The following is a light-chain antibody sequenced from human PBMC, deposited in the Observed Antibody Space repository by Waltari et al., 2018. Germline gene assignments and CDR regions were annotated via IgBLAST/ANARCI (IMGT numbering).Light chain of an antibody. V-gene: IGLV1-47*01. CDR2: RHN. Sequence: QSVLTQPPSKSGTPGQRVPLSCSGSSSNFGNHYVFWYQPLPGPTPKLLIYRHNPRHPGVRVRYSGSKSGTSASLAISGRRPEDEATYYCAAWDDSLSVSYVCGTGTKVTVL. CDR1: SSNFGNHY. CDR3: AAWDDSLSVSYV. J-gene: IGLJ1*01.